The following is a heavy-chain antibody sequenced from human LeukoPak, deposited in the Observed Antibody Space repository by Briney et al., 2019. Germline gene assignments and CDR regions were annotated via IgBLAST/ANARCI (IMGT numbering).Heavy chain of an antibody. CDR1: GFTFSSFS. V-gene: IGHV3-48*04. J-gene: IGHJ4*02. D-gene: IGHD1-26*01. CDR2: ISSSSNTI. Sequence: GGSLRPSCSAFGFTFSSFSMNWVRQAPGKGLEWVSSISSSSNTIYYANLVKGRFTIPKNNAKNSLYLQMNSLRAEDTAIYYCARDGSPSVYYFDYWGQGSLVTVSS. CDR3: ARDGSPSVYYFDY.